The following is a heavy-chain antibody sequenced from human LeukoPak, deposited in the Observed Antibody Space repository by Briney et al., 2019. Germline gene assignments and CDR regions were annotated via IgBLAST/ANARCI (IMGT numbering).Heavy chain of an antibody. J-gene: IGHJ6*03. CDR1: GFTFSDYY. CDR3: ARGSHRYYYYYMDV. Sequence: GGSLRLSCAASGFTFSDYYMSWIRQAPGKGLEWVSYISSSGSTIYYADSVKGRFTIFRDNAKNSLYLQMNSLRAEDTAVYYCARGSHRYYYYYMDVWGKGTTVTVSS. V-gene: IGHV3-11*01. CDR2: ISSSGSTI.